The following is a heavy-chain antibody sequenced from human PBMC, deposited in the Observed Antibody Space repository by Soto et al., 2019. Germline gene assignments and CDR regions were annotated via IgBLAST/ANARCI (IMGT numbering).Heavy chain of an antibody. V-gene: IGHV4-59*04. J-gene: IGHJ4*02. Sequence: PSETLSLTCTVSGDSISSYYWSWIRQPPGKGLEWIGYIYYSGSTYHNPSLKSRVTISVDTSKNQFSLKLSSVTAADTAVYYCARKGYGSGSYSSAYWGQGTLVTVSS. CDR1: GDSISSYY. CDR3: ARKGYGSGSYSSAY. CDR2: IYYSGST. D-gene: IGHD3-10*01.